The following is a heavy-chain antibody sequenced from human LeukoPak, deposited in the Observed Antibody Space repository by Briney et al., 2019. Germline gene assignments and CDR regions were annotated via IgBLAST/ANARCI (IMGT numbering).Heavy chain of an antibody. CDR2: FDPQSGET. Sequence: GASVKVSCKVSGSSLTELSMHWVRQAPGKGLEWMGGFDPQSGETVYAQKFQGRLSMTEDTSTDTANMELKSLGSADTAMYFCAGMATTGNYWGQGTLVTVSS. V-gene: IGHV1-24*01. D-gene: IGHD1-1*01. CDR1: GSSLTELS. J-gene: IGHJ4*02. CDR3: AGMATTGNY.